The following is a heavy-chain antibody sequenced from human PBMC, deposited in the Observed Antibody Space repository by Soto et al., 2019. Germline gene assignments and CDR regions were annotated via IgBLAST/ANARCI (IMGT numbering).Heavy chain of an antibody. D-gene: IGHD3-10*01. J-gene: IGHJ6*02. CDR2: LNPNSGNT. CDR3: TRGQESYYGLGTYDKAVYGMDV. CDR1: GYTFTSYD. Sequence: QVQLVQSGAEVKKPGASVKVSCKASGYTFTSYDINWVRQATGQGLEWLGWLNPNSGNTGYAQKFQGRVTKARNTSISAAYMELSRLRYEDSAVYSCTRGQESYYGLGTYDKAVYGMDVWGQETTVTVSS. V-gene: IGHV1-8*01.